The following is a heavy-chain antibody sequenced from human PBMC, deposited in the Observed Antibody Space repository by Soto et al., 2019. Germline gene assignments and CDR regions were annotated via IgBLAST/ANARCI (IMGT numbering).Heavy chain of an antibody. CDR1: GGTFGSYA. D-gene: IGHD3-10*01. Sequence: QVQLVQSGAEVKKPGSSVKVSCKASGGTFGSYAISWVRQAPGQGLEWMGGIIPIFGTANYAQKFQGRVTITADESTSTAYMELSSLRSEDTAVYYCASQSSGSYYNPYYYYGMDVWGQGTTVTVSS. V-gene: IGHV1-69*01. CDR2: IIPIFGTA. J-gene: IGHJ6*02. CDR3: ASQSSGSYYNPYYYYGMDV.